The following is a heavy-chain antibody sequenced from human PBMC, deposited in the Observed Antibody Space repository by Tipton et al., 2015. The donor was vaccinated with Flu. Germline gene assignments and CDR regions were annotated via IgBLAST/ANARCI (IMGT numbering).Heavy chain of an antibody. D-gene: IGHD1-26*01. J-gene: IGHJ4*02. CDR2: IYARVST. V-gene: IGHV4-4*07. CDR1: GGPITGYY. Sequence: TLSLTCTVSGGPITGYYWSWIRQPAGKGLEWIGRIYARVSTNYNPSLMSRVTMSADTSKNQFSLKLTSVTAADTAVYYCARGGGSFQFDFWGQGTLVTVSS. CDR3: ARGGGSFQFDF.